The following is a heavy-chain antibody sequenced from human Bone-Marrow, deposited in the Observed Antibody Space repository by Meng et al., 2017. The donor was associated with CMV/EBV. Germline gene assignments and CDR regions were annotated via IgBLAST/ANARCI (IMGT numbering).Heavy chain of an antibody. CDR3: ARVGTAMAHDY. Sequence: QGQLVVSGGRLVQPGRSLRLSCAASGFTFSCDAMHWGRQAPGKGLEWVAVISYDGSNKYYADSVKGRFTISRDNSKNTLYLQMNSLRAEDTAVYYCARVGTAMAHDYWGQGTLVTVSS. CDR2: ISYDGSNK. D-gene: IGHD5-18*01. J-gene: IGHJ4*02. CDR1: GFTFSCDA. V-gene: IGHV3-30-3*01.